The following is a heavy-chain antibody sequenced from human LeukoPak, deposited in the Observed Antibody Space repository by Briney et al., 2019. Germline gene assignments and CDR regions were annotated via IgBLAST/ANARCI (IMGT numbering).Heavy chain of an antibody. V-gene: IGHV3-30*18. CDR3: AKVRFDY. CDR1: GFTFSSYG. Sequence: GGSLRLSCAASGFTFSSYGMHWVRQAPGKGLEWVAVISYDGSNKYYADSVKGRFTLSRDNSKNTLYLQMNSLRAEDTAVYYCAKVRFDYWGQGTLVTVSS. CDR2: ISYDGSNK. J-gene: IGHJ4*02.